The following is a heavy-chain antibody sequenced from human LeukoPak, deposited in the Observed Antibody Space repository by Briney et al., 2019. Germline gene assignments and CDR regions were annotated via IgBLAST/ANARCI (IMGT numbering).Heavy chain of an antibody. J-gene: IGHJ6*02. D-gene: IGHD2-2*01. V-gene: IGHV3-21*01. CDR1: GFTFSSYS. Sequence: PGGSLRLSCAASGFTFSSYSMNWVRQAPGKGLEWVLSISSSSSYIYYADSVKGRFTISRDNAKNSLYLQMNSLRAEDTAVYYCARGRVPAAALPYYGMDVWGQGTTVTVSS. CDR2: ISSSSSYI. CDR3: ARGRVPAAALPYYGMDV.